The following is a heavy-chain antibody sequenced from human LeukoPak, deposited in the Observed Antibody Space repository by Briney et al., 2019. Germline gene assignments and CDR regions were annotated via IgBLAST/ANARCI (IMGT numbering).Heavy chain of an antibody. J-gene: IGHJ4*02. CDR3: AREVSRWPYYFDY. V-gene: IGHV4-30-4*01. CDR1: GVSISSGDYY. Sequence: SETLSLTCTVSGVSISSGDYYWSWIRQPPGKGLEWIGYIYYSGSTYYNPSLKSRVTISVDTSKNQFSLKLSSVTAADTAVYYCAREVSRWPYYFDYWGQGTLVTVSS. CDR2: IYYSGST. D-gene: IGHD4-23*01.